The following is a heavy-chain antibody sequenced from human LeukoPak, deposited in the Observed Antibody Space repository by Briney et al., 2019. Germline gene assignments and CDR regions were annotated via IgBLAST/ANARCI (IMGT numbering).Heavy chain of an antibody. D-gene: IGHD3-10*01. V-gene: IGHV1-69*04. J-gene: IGHJ6*02. Sequence: GATLKLSCKASGGTFSSYAISWVRQAPGQGLEWMGRIIPILGIANYAQKFQGRVTITADKSTSTAYMELSCLRSEHTAVYYCARSLGWFGELLRDYYGMDVWGQGTTVTVSS. CDR3: ARSLGWFGELLRDYYGMDV. CDR1: GGTFSSYA. CDR2: IIPILGIA.